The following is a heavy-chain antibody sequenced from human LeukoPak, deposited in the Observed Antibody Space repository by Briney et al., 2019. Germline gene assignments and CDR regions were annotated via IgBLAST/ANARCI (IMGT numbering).Heavy chain of an antibody. CDR3: ARDILYSYGFSRDAFDI. V-gene: IGHV4-59*01. CDR1: GGSISSYY. J-gene: IGHJ3*02. Sequence: SETLSLTCTVSGGSISSYYWSWIRQPPGKGLEWIGYIYYSGSTNYNPSLKSRVTISVDTSKNQFSLKLSSVTAADTAVYHCARDILYSYGFSRDAFDIWGQGTMVTVSS. D-gene: IGHD5-18*01. CDR2: IYYSGST.